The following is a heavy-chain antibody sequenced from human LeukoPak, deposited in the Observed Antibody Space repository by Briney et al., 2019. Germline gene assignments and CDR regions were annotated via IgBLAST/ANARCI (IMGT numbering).Heavy chain of an antibody. Sequence: NASETLSLTCAVYGGSFSGYYWSWIRQPPGKGLEWIGEINHSGSTNYNPSLKSRVTISVDTSKNQFSLKLSSVTAADTAVYYCARATYYYDSSGYNDAFDIWGQGTMVTVSS. J-gene: IGHJ3*02. D-gene: IGHD3-22*01. CDR1: GGSFSGYY. CDR3: ARATYYYDSSGYNDAFDI. V-gene: IGHV4-34*01. CDR2: INHSGST.